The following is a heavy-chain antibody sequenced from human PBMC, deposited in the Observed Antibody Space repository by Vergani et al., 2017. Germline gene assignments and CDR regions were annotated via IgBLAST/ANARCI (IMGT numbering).Heavy chain of an antibody. CDR1: GFTFSSYG. CDR2: IWYDGSNK. Sequence: QVQLVESGGGVVQPGRSLRLSCAASGFTFSSYGMHWVRQAPGKGLEWVAVIWYDGSNKYYADSVKGRFTISRDNSKNTLYLQMNSLRAEDTALYYCARDLGDSSDPSIGYWGQGTLVTVSS. V-gene: IGHV3-33*01. CDR3: ARDLGDSSDPSIGY. J-gene: IGHJ4*02. D-gene: IGHD3-22*01.